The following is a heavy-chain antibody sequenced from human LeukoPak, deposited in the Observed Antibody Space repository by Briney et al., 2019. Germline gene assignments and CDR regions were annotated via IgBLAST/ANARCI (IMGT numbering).Heavy chain of an antibody. CDR3: ARGSGRYVMVDW. J-gene: IGHJ4*02. V-gene: IGHV3-49*03. Sequence: SLRLSGSASEFTFGDFTMSWFHQSPGQGLEWVGFIRSKVYGGAPEHAASVAARFTISRDDSTSIAYLQMNSVQAEDTAVYYCARGSGRYVMVDWWGQGTLVTVSS. CDR2: IRSKVYGGAP. CDR1: EFTFGDFT. D-gene: IGHD6-19*01.